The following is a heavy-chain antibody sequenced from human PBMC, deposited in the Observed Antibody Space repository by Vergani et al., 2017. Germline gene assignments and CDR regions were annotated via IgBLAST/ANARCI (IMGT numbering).Heavy chain of an antibody. CDR2: IYYSGST. CDR1: GGSISSYY. V-gene: IGHV4-59*05. CDR3: ARHGSWSYRPDYWYFDL. D-gene: IGHD3-10*01. J-gene: IGHJ2*01. Sequence: QVQLQESGPGLVKPSETLSLTCTVSGGSISSYYWSWIRPPPGKGLEWIGSIYYSGSTYYNPSLKSRVTISVDTSKNQFSLKLSSVTAADTAVYYCARHGSWSYRPDYWYFDLWGRGTLVTVSS.